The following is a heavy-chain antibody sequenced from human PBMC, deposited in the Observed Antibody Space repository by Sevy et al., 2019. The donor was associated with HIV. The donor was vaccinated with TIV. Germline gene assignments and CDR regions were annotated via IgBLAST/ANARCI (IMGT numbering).Heavy chain of an antibody. J-gene: IGHJ4*02. CDR2: ISYDGSSK. D-gene: IGHD3-22*01. Sequence: GGSLRLSCAASGFTFSSYGMHWVRQAPGKGLEWVAVISYDGSSKYYADSVKGRFTISRDNSKNTLYLQMNSLRAEDTAVYYCAKDQDYDSSGSFDYWGQGTLVTVSS. CDR3: AKDQDYDSSGSFDY. CDR1: GFTFSSYG. V-gene: IGHV3-30*18.